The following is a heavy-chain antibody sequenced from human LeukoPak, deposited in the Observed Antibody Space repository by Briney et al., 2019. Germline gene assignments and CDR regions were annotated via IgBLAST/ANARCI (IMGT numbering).Heavy chain of an antibody. V-gene: IGHV1-2*02. CDR1: GYTFTGYY. CDR3: ASPGYSSSFIDY. Sequence: ASVTVSCKASGYTFTGYYMHWVRQAPGQGLEWMGWINPNSGGTNYAQKFQGRVTITRDTSISTAYMELSRLRSDDTAVYYCASPGYSSSFIDYWGQGTLVTVSS. J-gene: IGHJ4*02. D-gene: IGHD6-13*01. CDR2: INPNSGGT.